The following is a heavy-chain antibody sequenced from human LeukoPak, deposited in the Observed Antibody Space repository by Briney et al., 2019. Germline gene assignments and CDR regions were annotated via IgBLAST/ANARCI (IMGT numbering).Heavy chain of an antibody. V-gene: IGHV4-30-4*08. D-gene: IGHD3-22*01. CDR1: GGSISSGDYY. J-gene: IGHJ4*02. CDR2: IYYSGST. CDR3: AKPNYYDSSGYDY. Sequence: SETLSLTCTVSGGSISSGDYYWSWIRQPPGKGLEWIGYIYYSGSTYYNPSLKSRVTISVDTSKNQFSLKLSSVTAADTAVHYCAKPNYYDSSGYDYWGQGTLVTVSS.